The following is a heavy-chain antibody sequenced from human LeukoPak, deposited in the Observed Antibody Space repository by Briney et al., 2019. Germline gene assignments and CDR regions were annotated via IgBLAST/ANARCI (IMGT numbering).Heavy chain of an antibody. J-gene: IGHJ4*02. V-gene: IGHV1-2*02. CDR3: ATDYYDSSGSYTVDH. CDR2: INPISGGT. CDR1: GYTXTGYY. Sequence: ASVKVSCKASGYTXTGYYIHGVRQAPGQGLEWMGWINPISGGTNYAEKFQGRVTTTRDTSINTAYMEVTRLTSDDTALYYCATDYYDSSGSYTVDHWGQGTQVTVSS. D-gene: IGHD3-22*01.